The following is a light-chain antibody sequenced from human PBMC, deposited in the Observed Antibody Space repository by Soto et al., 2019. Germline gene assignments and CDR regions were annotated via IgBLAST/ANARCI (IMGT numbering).Light chain of an antibody. CDR1: SSDVGGYNY. CDR3: SSYTTSSTLVV. Sequence: QSALTQPASVSGSPGQSITISCTGTSSDVGGYNYVSWYQQYPGKAPKLMIYDVSNRPSGLSNRFSGSKSGNTASLTISGLQAEDEADYYCSSYTTSSTLVVFGGGTKLTVL. V-gene: IGLV2-14*03. CDR2: DVS. J-gene: IGLJ2*01.